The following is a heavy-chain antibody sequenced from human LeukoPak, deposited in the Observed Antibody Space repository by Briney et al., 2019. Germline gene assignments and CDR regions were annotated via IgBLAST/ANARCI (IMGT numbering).Heavy chain of an antibody. D-gene: IGHD3-10*01. CDR1: GGTFSGYA. CDR3: ARGSGSNEWFDP. CDR2: ISPVSGVA. V-gene: IGHV1-69*13. J-gene: IGHJ5*02. Sequence: SVKVSCKTSGGTFSGYAISWVRQAPGQGLEWMGGISPVSGVASPAQNFQDRVTISLDESANTVYMELRSLRFDDTAVYFCARGSGSNEWFDPWGQGTLVTVSS.